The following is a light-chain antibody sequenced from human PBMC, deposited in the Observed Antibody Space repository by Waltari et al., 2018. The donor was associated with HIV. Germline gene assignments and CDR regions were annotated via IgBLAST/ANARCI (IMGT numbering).Light chain of an antibody. CDR2: AVS. Sequence: QSALTQPASVSGSPGQSITIPCTGTSSDVGGYNYVSWYQQHPGKAPKLMIYAVSNRPSGVSNRFSGSKSGNTASLTISGLQAEDEADYYCSSYRSSSTWVFGGGTKLTVL. V-gene: IGLV2-14*03. CDR3: SSYRSSSTWV. CDR1: SSDVGGYNY. J-gene: IGLJ3*02.